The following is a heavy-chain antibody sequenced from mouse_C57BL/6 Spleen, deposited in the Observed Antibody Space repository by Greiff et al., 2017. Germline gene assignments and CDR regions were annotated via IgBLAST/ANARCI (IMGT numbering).Heavy chain of an antibody. CDR3: ARDGSSPFGY. CDR1: GFTIKNTC. V-gene: IGHV14-3*01. J-gene: IGHJ3*01. CDR2: IYPANGNT. Sequence: VQLQQSVAELVRPGASVKLSCTASGFTIKNTCMHWVKQRTEQGLEWIGMIYPANGNTNYATKFQGKATITADTSSNTAYVQLSSLPSEDTAIYYCARDGSSPFGYGGNGTLVTV. D-gene: IGHD1-1*01.